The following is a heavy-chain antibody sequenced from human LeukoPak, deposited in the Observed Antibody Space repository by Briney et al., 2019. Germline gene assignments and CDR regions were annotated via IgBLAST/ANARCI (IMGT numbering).Heavy chain of an antibody. CDR3: ARVHYDFWSGYYFGLDY. CDR2: ISAYNGNT. Sequence: ASVKVSCKPSGYTFINHYIHWVRQAPGQGLEWMGWISAYNGNTNYAQKLQGRVTMTTDTSTSTAYMELRSLRSDDTAVYYCARVHYDFWSGYYFGLDYWGQGTLVTVSS. J-gene: IGHJ4*02. D-gene: IGHD3-3*01. CDR1: GYTFINHY. V-gene: IGHV1-18*04.